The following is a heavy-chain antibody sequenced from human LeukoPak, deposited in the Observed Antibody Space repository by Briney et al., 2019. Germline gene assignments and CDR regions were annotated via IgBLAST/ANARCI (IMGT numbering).Heavy chain of an antibody. D-gene: IGHD6-19*01. Sequence: PGGSLRLSCTASGFTFSSYWMSWVRQAPGKGLEWVANIKQDGREKYHVDSVKGRFTISRDNAKNSLYLQMNSLRAEDTAVYYCARGGGSGRYGFAFDCWGQGTLVTVSS. CDR2: IKQDGREK. J-gene: IGHJ4*02. CDR3: ARGGGSGRYGFAFDC. V-gene: IGHV3-7*01. CDR1: GFTFSSYW.